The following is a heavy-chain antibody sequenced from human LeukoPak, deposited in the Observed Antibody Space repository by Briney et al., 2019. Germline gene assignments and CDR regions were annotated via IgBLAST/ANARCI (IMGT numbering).Heavy chain of an antibody. CDR3: AKQYYDSSGYYDY. Sequence: GGSLRLSCAASGFTFSSYGMHWVRQAPGKGLEWVAVISYDGSNKYYADSVKGRFTISRDNSKNTLYLQMNSLRAEDTAVYYCAKQYYDSSGYYDYWGQGTLVTVSS. J-gene: IGHJ4*02. V-gene: IGHV3-30*18. CDR2: ISYDGSNK. CDR1: GFTFSSYG. D-gene: IGHD3-22*01.